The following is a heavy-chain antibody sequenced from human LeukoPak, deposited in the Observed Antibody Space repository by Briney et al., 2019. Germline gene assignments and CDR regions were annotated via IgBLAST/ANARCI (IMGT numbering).Heavy chain of an antibody. J-gene: IGHJ3*02. V-gene: IGHV4-59*01. D-gene: IGHD2-21*02. CDR2: IYYSGST. CDR1: GGSISSYY. Sequence: SETLSLTCTVSGGSISSYYWSWIRQPPGKGLEWIGYIYYSGSTNYNPSLKSRVTISVDTSKNQFSLKLSSVTAADTAVYYCARFPYCGGDCQSDAFDIWGQGTMVTVSS. CDR3: ARFPYCGGDCQSDAFDI.